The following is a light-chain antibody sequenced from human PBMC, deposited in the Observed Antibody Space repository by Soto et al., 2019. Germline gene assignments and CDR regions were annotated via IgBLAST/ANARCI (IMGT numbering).Light chain of an antibody. Sequence: QSVLTQPPSASGTPGQRVTISCSGSSSNIGSNYVYWYQQLPGTAPKLMIYEVTNRPSGVSNRFSGSKSGNTASLTISGLQAEDEADYYCSSYTSTSTYVFGTGTKLTVL. CDR1: SSNIGSNY. CDR3: SSYTSTSTYV. V-gene: IGLV2-14*01. J-gene: IGLJ1*01. CDR2: EVT.